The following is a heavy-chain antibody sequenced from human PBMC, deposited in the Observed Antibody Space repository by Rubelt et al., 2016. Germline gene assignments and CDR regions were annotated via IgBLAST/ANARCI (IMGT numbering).Heavy chain of an antibody. D-gene: IGHD2-15*01. CDR1: GGSFSGYY. CDR3: AIGESYCSGGSCLDWFDP. CDR2: INHSGST. J-gene: IGHJ5*02. Sequence: QVQLQQWGAGLLKPSETLSLTCAVYGGSFSGYYWSWIRQPPGKGLEWIGEINHSGSTNYNPSLKSRVTISVDTSKNQFPWKLSAVTAAGTAVYYFAIGESYCSGGSCLDWFDPWGQGTLVTVSS. V-gene: IGHV4-34*01.